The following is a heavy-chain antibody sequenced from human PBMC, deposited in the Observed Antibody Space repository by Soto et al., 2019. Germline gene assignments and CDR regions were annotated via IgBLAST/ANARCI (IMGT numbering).Heavy chain of an antibody. J-gene: IGHJ6*02. V-gene: IGHV3-74*01. CDR2: INSDGSST. D-gene: IGHD6-13*01. Sequence: PGGSPRLSCAASGFTFSSYWMHWVRQAPGKGLVWVSRINSDGSSTSYADSVKGRFTISRDNAKNTLYLQMNSLRAEDTAVYYCARDLVAAAGTGSGYYYYYGMDVWGQGTTVTVSS. CDR1: GFTFSSYW. CDR3: ARDLVAAAGTGSGYYYYYGMDV.